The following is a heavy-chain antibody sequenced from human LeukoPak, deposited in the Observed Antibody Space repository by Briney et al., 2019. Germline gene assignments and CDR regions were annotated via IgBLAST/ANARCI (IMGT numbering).Heavy chain of an antibody. Sequence: WGSLRLSCAASGFTFISYAMSWVRQAPGKGLEWVSAISGSGGSTYYADSVKGRFTISRDNSKNTLYLQMNSLRAEDTAVYYCAKDLLYSGYSFDYWGQGTLVTVSS. D-gene: IGHD5-12*01. V-gene: IGHV3-23*01. J-gene: IGHJ4*02. CDR1: GFTFISYA. CDR3: AKDLLYSGYSFDY. CDR2: ISGSGGST.